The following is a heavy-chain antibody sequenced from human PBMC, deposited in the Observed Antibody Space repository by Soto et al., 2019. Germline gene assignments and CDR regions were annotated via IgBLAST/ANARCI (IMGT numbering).Heavy chain of an antibody. CDR1: GFTFSTFD. CDR3: ARGRSFSYDSTPPPMFDP. CDR2: IGTLSDT. D-gene: IGHD3-10*01. V-gene: IGHV3-13*01. Sequence: DVQLVESGGGLVQPGGSLRLSCAGSGFTFSTFDIHWVRQAPGKGLEWVSGIGTLSDTFYAASVQGRFTISRQNAKNSVYMQITSLRSGNTVFYYCARGRSFSYDSTPPPMFDPWGQGTLVTVSS. J-gene: IGHJ5*02.